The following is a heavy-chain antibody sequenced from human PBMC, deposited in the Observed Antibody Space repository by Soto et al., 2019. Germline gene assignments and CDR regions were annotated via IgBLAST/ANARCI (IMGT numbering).Heavy chain of an antibody. D-gene: IGHD3-22*01. J-gene: IGHJ6*02. V-gene: IGHV1-18*01. CDR2: ISAYNGNT. CDR3: ARVGYYDSSGYYYYYYGMDV. CDR1: GYTFTSYG. Sequence: ASVKVSCKASGYTFTSYGISWVRQAPGQGLEWMGWISAYNGNTNYAQKLQGRVTMTTDTSTSTAYMELRSLRSDDTAVYYCARVGYYDSSGYYYYYYGMDVWGQGTTVTV.